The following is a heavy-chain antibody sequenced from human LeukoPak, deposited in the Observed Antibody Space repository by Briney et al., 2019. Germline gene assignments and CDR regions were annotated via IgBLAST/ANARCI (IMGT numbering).Heavy chain of an antibody. CDR3: ARGGFAVATSGWFDP. CDR2: VNGYNGKT. J-gene: IGHJ5*02. Sequence: SVQVSCKASGYTFPTYGLSWVRQAPGQGLEWMGWVNGYNGKTNYLQNLQDRVTMTTDTSTSTAYMELSRLRSDDTAVYYCARGGFAVATSGWFDPWGQGTLVTVSS. D-gene: IGHD6-19*01. CDR1: GYTFPTYG. V-gene: IGHV1-18*01.